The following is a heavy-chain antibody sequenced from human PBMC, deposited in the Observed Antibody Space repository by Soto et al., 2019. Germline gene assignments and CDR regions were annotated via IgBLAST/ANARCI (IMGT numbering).Heavy chain of an antibody. D-gene: IGHD2-15*01. CDR2: IYPGDSET. CDR3: ARYCSGGSCPPYGMDV. CDR1: GYSFTSYW. V-gene: IGHV5-51*01. Sequence: PGESLKISCKGSGYSFTSYWIGWVRQMPGKGLEWMGIIYPGDSETRYSPSFQGQVTISADKSISTAYLQWSSLKASDTAMYYCARYCSGGSCPPYGMDVWGQGTTVTVSS. J-gene: IGHJ6*02.